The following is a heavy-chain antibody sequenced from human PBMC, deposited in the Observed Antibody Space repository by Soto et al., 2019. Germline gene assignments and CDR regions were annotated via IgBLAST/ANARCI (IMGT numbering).Heavy chain of an antibody. J-gene: IGHJ4*02. CDR1: GYAFTTYG. D-gene: IGHD1-1*01. Sequence: QVHLVQSGAEVKKPGASVKVSCKGSGYAFTTYGITWVRQAPGQGLEWMGWISAHNGNTNYAQKRQGRVIVTRDTSTSTAYMEMRSLRSDDTAVYYCARGRYGDYWGQGSRVTVSS. CDR3: ARGRYGDY. V-gene: IGHV1-18*01. CDR2: ISAHNGNT.